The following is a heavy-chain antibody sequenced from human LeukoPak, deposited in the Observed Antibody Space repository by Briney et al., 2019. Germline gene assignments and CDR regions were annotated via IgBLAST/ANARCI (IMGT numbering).Heavy chain of an antibody. CDR3: ARLTQQRLADY. Sequence: SETLSLTCTVSGGSISSYYWSWIRQPPGKGLEWIGYIYYSGSTNYNPSLKSRVTISVDTSKNQFSLKLSSVTAADTAVYYCARLTQQRLADYWGQGTLVTVSS. J-gene: IGHJ4*02. CDR1: GGSISSYY. CDR2: IYYSGST. V-gene: IGHV4-59*08. D-gene: IGHD6-25*01.